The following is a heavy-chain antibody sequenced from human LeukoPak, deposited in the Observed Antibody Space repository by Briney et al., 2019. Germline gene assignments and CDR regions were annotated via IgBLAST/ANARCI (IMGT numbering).Heavy chain of an antibody. CDR1: GFTFSSYW. D-gene: IGHD3-10*01. Sequence: GGSLRLSCAASGFTFSSYWMSWVRQAPGKGLEWVANIKQDGSGKYYVDSVKGRFTISRDNAKNSLYLQMNSLRAEDTAVYYCARDRRYYYGSGSYYSPWGQGTLVTVSS. CDR3: ARDRRYYYGSGSYYSP. V-gene: IGHV3-7*01. J-gene: IGHJ5*02. CDR2: IKQDGSGK.